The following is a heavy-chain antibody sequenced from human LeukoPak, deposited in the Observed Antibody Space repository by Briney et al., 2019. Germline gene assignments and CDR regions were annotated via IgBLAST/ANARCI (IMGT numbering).Heavy chain of an antibody. J-gene: IGHJ4*02. CDR2: IKQDGSEK. V-gene: IGHV3-7*01. D-gene: IGHD3-10*01. CDR3: AGGLTGELSWYDGY. CDR1: GFTFSSYW. Sequence: PGGSLRLSCAASGFTFSSYWMSWVRQAPGKGLEWVANIKQDGSEKYYVDSVKGRFTISRDNAKNSLYLQMNSLRAEDTAVYYCAGGLTGELSWYDGYWGQGTLVTVSS.